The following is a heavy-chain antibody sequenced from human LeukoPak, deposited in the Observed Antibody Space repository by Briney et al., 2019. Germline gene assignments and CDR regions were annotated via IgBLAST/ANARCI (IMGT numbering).Heavy chain of an antibody. CDR2: ISAYNGNT. Sequence: ASVKVSCKASGYTFTSYGISWVRQAPGQGLEWMGWISAYNGNTNYAQKLQGRVTMTTDTSTSTAYMELRSLRSDDTAVYYCARDPLGGDYGLDDAFDIWGQGTMVTVSS. J-gene: IGHJ3*02. D-gene: IGHD2-21*02. CDR3: ARDPLGGDYGLDDAFDI. CDR1: GYTFTSYG. V-gene: IGHV1-18*01.